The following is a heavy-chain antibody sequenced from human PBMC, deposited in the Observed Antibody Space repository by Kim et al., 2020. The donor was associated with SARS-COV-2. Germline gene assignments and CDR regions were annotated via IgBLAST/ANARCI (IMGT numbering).Heavy chain of an antibody. CDR1: GFTVSSNY. D-gene: IGHD5-18*01. Sequence: GGSLRLSCAASGFTVSSNYMSWVRQAPGKGLEWVSVIYSGGSTYYADSVKGRFTISRDNSKNTLYLQMNSLRAEDTAVYYCARVRSEPWIQLWVLGEMRPTFDYWGQGTLVTVSS. V-gene: IGHV3-53*01. CDR3: ARVRSEPWIQLWVLGEMRPTFDY. CDR2: IYSGGST. J-gene: IGHJ4*02.